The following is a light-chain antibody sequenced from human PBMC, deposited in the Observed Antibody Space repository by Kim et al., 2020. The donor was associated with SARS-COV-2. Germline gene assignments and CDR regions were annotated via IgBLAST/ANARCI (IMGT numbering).Light chain of an antibody. V-gene: IGLV1-40*01. CDR2: ANN. CDR3: QSYDSSLSVL. J-gene: IGLJ3*02. Sequence: QSALTQPPLVSGAPGQTVTISCTGSSSNIGAGYEVHWYQQLPGTAPKLLMYANNNRPSGVPDRFSGSKSGTSASLAITGLQAEDEADYYCQSYDSSLSVLFGGGTQLTVL. CDR1: SSNIGAGYE.